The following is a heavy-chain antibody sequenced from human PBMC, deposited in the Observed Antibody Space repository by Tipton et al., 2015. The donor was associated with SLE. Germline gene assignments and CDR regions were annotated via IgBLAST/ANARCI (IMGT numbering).Heavy chain of an antibody. CDR2: INLSGST. D-gene: IGHD4-17*01. CDR3: TRGFRDDYGDYWYFYL. V-gene: IGHV4-34*01. Sequence: TLSLTCAVYGVSFSGYYWSWIRQPPGKGLEWIGEINLSGSTKYNPSLKSRVTISVDTSKNKFSLKLSSVTAADAAVYYCTRGFRDDYGDYWYFYLWGRGTLVTVSS. CDR1: GVSFSGYY. J-gene: IGHJ2*01.